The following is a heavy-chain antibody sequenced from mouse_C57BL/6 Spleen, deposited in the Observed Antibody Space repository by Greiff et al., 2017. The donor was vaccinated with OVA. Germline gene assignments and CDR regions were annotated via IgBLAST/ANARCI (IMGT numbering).Heavy chain of an antibody. Sequence: QVQLKESGPGLVQPSQSLSITCTVSGFSLTSYGVHWVRQSPGKGLEWLGVIWRGGSTDYNAAFMSRLSITKDNSKSQVFFKMNSLQADDTAIYYCAKKGYDYDEGYAMDYWGQGTSVTVSS. CDR1: GFSLTSYG. CDR2: IWRGGST. D-gene: IGHD2-4*01. J-gene: IGHJ4*01. V-gene: IGHV2-5*01. CDR3: AKKGYDYDEGYAMDY.